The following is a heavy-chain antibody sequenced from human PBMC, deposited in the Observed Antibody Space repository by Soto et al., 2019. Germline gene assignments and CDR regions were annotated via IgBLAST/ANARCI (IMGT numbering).Heavy chain of an antibody. CDR3: ARDLGAGLVDY. D-gene: IGHD3-16*01. V-gene: IGHV1-18*01. J-gene: IGHJ4*02. Sequence: QVQLVQSGAEVKKPGASVKVSCKASGYTFTSYGINWVRQAPGQGLEWMGWINVYNGNTNYEQKLQGRDTMTTDTSTRTADTWLRSWISDDTAVYYCARDLGAGLVDYWGKGTLVTVSS. CDR2: INVYNGNT. CDR1: GYTFTSYG.